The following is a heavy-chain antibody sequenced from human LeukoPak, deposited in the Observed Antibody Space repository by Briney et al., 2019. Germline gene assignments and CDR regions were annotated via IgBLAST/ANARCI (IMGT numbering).Heavy chain of an antibody. CDR1: GYSFTSFW. V-gene: IGHV5-51*01. CDR3: ARQSAAAQYTNWFDP. CDR2: IYPADSDT. J-gene: IGHJ5*02. Sequence: GESLKISCKGSGYSFTSFWIGWVRQMPGKGLGWMGIIYPADSDTRYSPSFQGQVTISADKSTSTAYLQWSSLKASDTAMYYCARQSAAAQYTNWFDPWGQGTLVTVSS. D-gene: IGHD2-2*01.